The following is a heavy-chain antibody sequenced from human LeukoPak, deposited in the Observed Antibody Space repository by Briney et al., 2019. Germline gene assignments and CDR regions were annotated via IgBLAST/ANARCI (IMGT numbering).Heavy chain of an antibody. Sequence: PSETLSLTCAVSGGSISSGGYSWSWIRQPPGTGLEWIGYIYYSGSTNYNPSLKSRVTISVDTSKNQFSLKLSSVTAADTAVYYCASTVTTSHYYYYGMGVWGQGTTVTVSS. V-gene: IGHV4-61*08. CDR1: GGSISSGGYS. J-gene: IGHJ6*02. CDR3: ASTVTTSHYYYYGMGV. CDR2: IYYSGST. D-gene: IGHD4-11*01.